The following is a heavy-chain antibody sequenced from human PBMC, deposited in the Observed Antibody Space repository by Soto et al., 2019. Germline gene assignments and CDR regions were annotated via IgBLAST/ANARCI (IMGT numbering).Heavy chain of an antibody. J-gene: IGHJ4*02. D-gene: IGHD5-12*01. CDR1: GDTFTTYD. Sequence: ASVKVSCKASGDTFTTYDINWVRQATGHGLEWMGWINPNSGNIGYVQRFQGRVTMTRDTAIRTAYMEVSSLRSDDTAVYYCARPVEMATISRSYLFYWGQGTLVTVSS. CDR2: INPNSGNI. CDR3: ARPVEMATISRSYLFY. V-gene: IGHV1-8*01.